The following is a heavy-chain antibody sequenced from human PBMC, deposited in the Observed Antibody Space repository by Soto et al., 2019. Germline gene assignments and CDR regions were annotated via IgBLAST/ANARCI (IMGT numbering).Heavy chain of an antibody. J-gene: IGHJ4*02. CDR1: FFSFSSGGCY. CDR3: ARARPVWGVSDY. Sequence: TLSLTCAVSFFSFSSGGCYWSCIHQHPLQVLEWIGCGYYSVSTYSNPSLNSRVTISVDTSKNQFSLKLSSVTAADTAVYFCARARPVWGVSDYWGQGTLVNVSS. D-gene: IGHD3-10*01. CDR2: GYYSVST. V-gene: IGHV4-31*11.